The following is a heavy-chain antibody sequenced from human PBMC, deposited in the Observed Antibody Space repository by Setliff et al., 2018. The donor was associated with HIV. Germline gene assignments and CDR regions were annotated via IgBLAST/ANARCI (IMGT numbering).Heavy chain of an antibody. D-gene: IGHD3-10*01. Sequence: PSETLSLTCSVSGDSISSSSYYWDWIRQPPGKGLEWIGSIYNSGSTYYNPSLKSRVTISVDMSTNQFSLRLSSVTAGDTAVYYCTRRRGPMVRGVDPTPSYYFDYWGQGTLVTVSS. V-gene: IGHV4-39*01. CDR3: TRRRGPMVRGVDPTPSYYFDY. CDR1: GDSISSSSYY. J-gene: IGHJ4*02. CDR2: IYNSGST.